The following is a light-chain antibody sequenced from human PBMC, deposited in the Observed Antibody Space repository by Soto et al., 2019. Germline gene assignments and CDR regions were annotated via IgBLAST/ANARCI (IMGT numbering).Light chain of an antibody. CDR1: SSDVGGYDY. CDR3: CSYTGSTGDV. V-gene: IGLV2-14*01. CDR2: EVT. Sequence: QSVLTQPASVSGSPGQSITISCTGTSSDVGGYDYVSWYQQHPLKAPKLIIYEVTNRPSGVSSRFSGSKSGNTASLTISGLQAEDEAHYYCCSYTGSTGDVFGTGTKATVL. J-gene: IGLJ1*01.